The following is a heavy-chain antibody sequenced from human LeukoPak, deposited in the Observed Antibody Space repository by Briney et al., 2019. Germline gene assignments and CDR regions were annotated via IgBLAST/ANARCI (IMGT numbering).Heavy chain of an antibody. V-gene: IGHV3-7*03. CDR1: GFTFSSYW. CDR2: IKQDESEK. Sequence: PGGSLRLSCAASGFTFSSYWMSWVRQAPGKGLEWVANIKQDESEKYYVDSVKGRFTISRDNSKNTLYLQMNSLRAEDTAVYYCAKDVYCSSTSCYTGFDYWGQGTLVTVSS. D-gene: IGHD2-2*02. CDR3: AKDVYCSSTSCYTGFDY. J-gene: IGHJ4*02.